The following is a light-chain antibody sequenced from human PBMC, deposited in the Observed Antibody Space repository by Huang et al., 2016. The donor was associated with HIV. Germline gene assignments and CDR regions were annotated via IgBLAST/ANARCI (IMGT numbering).Light chain of an antibody. J-gene: IGKJ3*01. CDR1: HSVSSNF. V-gene: IGKV3-20*01. CDR2: GAS. CDR3: QQYGGSPLFT. Sequence: EIVLTQSPDTLSLSPGERATLSGRASHSVSSNFLAGYQQKPGQCPRLLISGASRRATGIPDRCSGSGSGTDFTLTITRLGPEDFAVYYCQQYGGSPLFTFGPGTKVDIK.